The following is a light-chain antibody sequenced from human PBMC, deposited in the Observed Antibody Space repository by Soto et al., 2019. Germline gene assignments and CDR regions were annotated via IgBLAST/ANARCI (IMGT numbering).Light chain of an antibody. Sequence: DIQSTQSPSTLSASVGDRVTITCRASQSISGYLAWYQQKPGEAPKLLIYDGSTLESGVPSRFSGSGSETQFSLTISGLQPEDFATYSCQQHYTYWWTFGQGTKVDIK. CDR2: DGS. V-gene: IGKV1-5*01. J-gene: IGKJ1*01. CDR1: QSISGY. CDR3: QQHYTYWWT.